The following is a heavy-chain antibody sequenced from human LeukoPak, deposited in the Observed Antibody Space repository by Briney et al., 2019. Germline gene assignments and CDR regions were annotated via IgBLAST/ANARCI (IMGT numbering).Heavy chain of an antibody. Sequence: GGSLRLSCAASGFTVSSNYMSWVRQAPGKGLEWVSAISGSGGSTYYADSVKGRFTISRDNSKNTLYLQMNSLRAEDTAVYYCAKGSGSYYRTSFDYWGQGTLVTVSS. CDR3: AKGSGSYYRTSFDY. CDR2: ISGSGGST. D-gene: IGHD3-10*01. J-gene: IGHJ4*02. V-gene: IGHV3-23*01. CDR1: GFTVSSNY.